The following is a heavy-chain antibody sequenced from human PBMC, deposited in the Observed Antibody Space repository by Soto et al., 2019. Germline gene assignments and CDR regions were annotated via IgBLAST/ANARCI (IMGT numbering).Heavy chain of an antibody. CDR1: GGSFSGYY. J-gene: IGHJ5*02. CDR2: INHSGST. CDR3: ADRYSSSSGCYWFHT. D-gene: IGHD2-2*01. V-gene: IGHV4-34*01. Sequence: SETLSLTCAVYGGSFSGYYWSWIRQPPGKGLEWIGEINHSGSTNYNPSLKSRVTISVDTSKNQFSLKLSSVTAADTAVYYCADRYSSSSGCYWFHTWGQGTLVTVSA.